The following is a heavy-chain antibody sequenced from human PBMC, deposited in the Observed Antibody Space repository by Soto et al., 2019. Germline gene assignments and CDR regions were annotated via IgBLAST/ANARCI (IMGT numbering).Heavy chain of an antibody. D-gene: IGHD3-16*02. V-gene: IGHV3-23*01. J-gene: IGHJ4*02. CDR1: GFTFSSYA. CDR3: AKDRYDYIWGSYRCTGSDY. CDR2: ISGSGGST. Sequence: EVQLLESGGGLVQPGGTLRLSCAASGFTFSSYAMSWVRQAPGKGLEWVSAISGSGGSTYYADSVKGRFTISRDNSKNTLYLQMNSLRAEDTAVYYCAKDRYDYIWGSYRCTGSDYWGLGTLVTVSS.